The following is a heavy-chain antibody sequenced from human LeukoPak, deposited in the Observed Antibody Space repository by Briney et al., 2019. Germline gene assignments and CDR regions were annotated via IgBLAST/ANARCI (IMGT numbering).Heavy chain of an antibody. CDR1: GYTFTSYG. CDR3: ARNLYGTGDFES. CDR2: MSPDSGKT. V-gene: IGHV1-8*02. J-gene: IGHJ4*02. D-gene: IGHD1-7*01. Sequence: ASVKVSCKASGYTFTSYGISWVRQASGQGLEWMGWMSPDSGKTGYAQSFQGRITLTRDTSISTAYMELSSLRSEDTAVYYCARNLYGTGDFESWGQGTLVTVSS.